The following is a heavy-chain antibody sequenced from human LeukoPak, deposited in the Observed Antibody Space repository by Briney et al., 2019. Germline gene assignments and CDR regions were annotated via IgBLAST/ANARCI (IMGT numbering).Heavy chain of an antibody. Sequence: PGGSLRLSCAASGFTFDDYAMHWVRQAPGKGLEWVSGIGTAGDTYYPGSVKGRFTISRDNSKNTLYLQMNSLRAEDTAMYFCARRLYIVRGAFDIWGQGTMVTVSS. CDR1: GFTFDDYA. J-gene: IGHJ3*02. V-gene: IGHV3-13*01. CDR3: ARRLYIVRGAFDI. D-gene: IGHD2/OR15-2a*01. CDR2: IGTAGDT.